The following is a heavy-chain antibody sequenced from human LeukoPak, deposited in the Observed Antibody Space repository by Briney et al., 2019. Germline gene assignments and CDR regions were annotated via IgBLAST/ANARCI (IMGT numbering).Heavy chain of an antibody. J-gene: IGHJ4*02. CDR1: GFTFSSYA. Sequence: GGSLRLSCAASGFTFSSYAMSWVRQAPGKGPEWVSAISGSGGSTYYADSVKGRFTISRDNSKNTLYLQMNSLRAEDTAVYYCAKVPTTLRYYYDSSGYYFYFDYWGQGTLVTVSS. V-gene: IGHV3-23*01. CDR3: AKVPTTLRYYYDSSGYYFYFDY. D-gene: IGHD3-22*01. CDR2: ISGSGGST.